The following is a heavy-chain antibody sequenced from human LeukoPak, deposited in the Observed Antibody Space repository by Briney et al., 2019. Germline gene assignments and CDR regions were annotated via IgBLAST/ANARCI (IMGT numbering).Heavy chain of an antibody. CDR3: ARDGVTALFRKSAYGMDV. CDR2: ISAYNGNT. Sequence: GASVKVSCKASGYTFTSYGISWVRQAPGQGLEWMGWISAYNGNTNYAQKLQGRVTMTTDTSTSTAYMELRSLRSDDTAVYYCARDGVTALFRKSAYGMDVWGQGTTVTVSS. D-gene: IGHD2-21*02. J-gene: IGHJ6*02. CDR1: GYTFTSYG. V-gene: IGHV1-18*01.